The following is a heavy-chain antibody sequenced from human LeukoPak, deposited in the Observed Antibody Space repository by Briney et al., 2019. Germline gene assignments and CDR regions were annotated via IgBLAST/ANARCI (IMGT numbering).Heavy chain of an antibody. Sequence: SETLSLTCSVSGGSITSGGYYWSWIRQHPGKGLEWIGYINYRGSPDYNPSLKSRVTISVDTSKNQFSLKLSSVTAADTALYFCARRHTNDYGQPYFDYWGQGTLVTVSS. CDR1: GGSITSGGYY. D-gene: IGHD4/OR15-4a*01. CDR2: INYRGSP. V-gene: IGHV4-31*03. J-gene: IGHJ4*02. CDR3: ARRHTNDYGQPYFDY.